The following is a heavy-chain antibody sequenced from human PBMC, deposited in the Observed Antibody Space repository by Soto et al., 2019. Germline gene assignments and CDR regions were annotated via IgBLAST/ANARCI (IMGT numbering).Heavy chain of an antibody. V-gene: IGHV1-69*12. CDR1: GGTFSSYA. J-gene: IGHJ6*02. D-gene: IGHD6-19*01. Sequence: QVQLVQSGAEVKKPGSSVKVSCKASGGTFSSYAISWVRQAPGQGLEWMGGIIPIFGTANYAQKFQGRVTITADEATSKAYMELSSLRSEDTAVYYCALYSSGWWSLYYYSGMDVWGQGTTVTVSS. CDR2: IIPIFGTA. CDR3: ALYSSGWWSLYYYSGMDV.